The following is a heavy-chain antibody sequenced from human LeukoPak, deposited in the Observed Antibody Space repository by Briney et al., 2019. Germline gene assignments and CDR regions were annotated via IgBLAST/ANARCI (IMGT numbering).Heavy chain of an antibody. CDR1: GGSISSYY. CDR3: ARDIVVVPAAIQSARYYYYGMDV. CDR2: IYYSGST. D-gene: IGHD2-2*01. Sequence: SETLSLTCTVSGGSISSYYWSWIRQPPGKGLEWIGYIYYSGSTNYNPSLKSRVTISVDTSKNQSSLKLSSVTAADTAVYYCARDIVVVPAAIQSARYYYYGMDVWGQGTTVTVSS. V-gene: IGHV4-59*01. J-gene: IGHJ6*02.